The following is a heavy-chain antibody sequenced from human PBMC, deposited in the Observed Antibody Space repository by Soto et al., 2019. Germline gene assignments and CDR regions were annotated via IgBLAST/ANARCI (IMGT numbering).Heavy chain of an antibody. J-gene: IGHJ5*02. D-gene: IGHD3-3*01. CDR3: ARGITIFGVVSWFDP. V-gene: IGHV4-34*01. CDR2: INHSGST. CDR1: GGSFSGYY. Sequence: SETLSLTCAVYGGSFSGYYWSWIRQPPGKGLEWIGEINHSGSTNYNPSLKSRVTISVDTSKNQFSLKLSSVTAADTAVYYCARGITIFGVVSWFDPWGQGTLVTVSS.